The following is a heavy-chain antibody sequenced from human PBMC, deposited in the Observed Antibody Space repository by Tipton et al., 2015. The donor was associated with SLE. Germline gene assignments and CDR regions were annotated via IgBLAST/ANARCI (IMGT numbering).Heavy chain of an antibody. V-gene: IGHV3-15*01. CDR2: IKSKTDGGTT. CDR3: TTRHGFWSGYYNGDAFDI. D-gene: IGHD3-3*01. Sequence: WIRQPPGKGLEWIGSIKSKTDGGTTDYAAPVKGRFTISRDDSKNTLYLQMNSLKTEDTAVYYCTTRHGFWSGYYNGDAFDIWGQGTMATVSS. J-gene: IGHJ3*02.